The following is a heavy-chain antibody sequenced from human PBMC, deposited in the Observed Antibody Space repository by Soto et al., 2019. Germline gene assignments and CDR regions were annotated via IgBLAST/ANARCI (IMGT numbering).Heavy chain of an antibody. J-gene: IGHJ4*02. CDR2: IWYDGSNK. V-gene: IGHV3-33*01. CDR1: GFTFSSYG. D-gene: IGHD3-22*01. Sequence: QVQLVESGGGVVQPGRSLRLSCAASGFTFSSYGMHWVRQAPGKGLEWVAVIWYDGSNKYYADSVKGRFTISRDNSKNTLYLQMNSLRAEDTAVYYCARGLVNDSSGLYYFDYWGQGTLVTVSS. CDR3: ARGLVNDSSGLYYFDY.